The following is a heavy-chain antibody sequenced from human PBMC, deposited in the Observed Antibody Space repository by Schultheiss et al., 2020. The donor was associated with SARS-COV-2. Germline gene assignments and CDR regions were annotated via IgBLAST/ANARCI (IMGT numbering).Heavy chain of an antibody. V-gene: IGHV3-48*01. CDR1: GFTFSSYS. Sequence: GGSLRLSCAASGFTFSSYSMNWVRQAPGKGLEWVSYISSSSSTIYYADSVKGRFTISRDNSKNTLYLQMNSLRAEDTAVYYCASTVDPIVVVPTATWGYWGQGTLVTVSS. D-gene: IGHD2-2*01. J-gene: IGHJ4*02. CDR3: ASTVDPIVVVPTATWGY. CDR2: ISSSSSTI.